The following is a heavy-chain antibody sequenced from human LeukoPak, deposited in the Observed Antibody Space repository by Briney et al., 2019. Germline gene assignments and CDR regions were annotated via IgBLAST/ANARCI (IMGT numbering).Heavy chain of an antibody. J-gene: IGHJ4*02. Sequence: ASVKVSCKASGYTFTSYGISWVRQAPGQGLEWMGWISAYNGNTNYAQKLQGRVTMTTDTSTSTAYMELRSLRSDDTAVCYCARGIAVAGILPRYFDYWGQGTLVTVSS. CDR1: GYTFTSYG. CDR2: ISAYNGNT. D-gene: IGHD6-19*01. V-gene: IGHV1-18*01. CDR3: ARGIAVAGILPRYFDY.